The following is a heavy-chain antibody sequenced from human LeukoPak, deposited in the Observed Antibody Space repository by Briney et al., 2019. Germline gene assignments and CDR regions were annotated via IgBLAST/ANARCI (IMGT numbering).Heavy chain of an antibody. J-gene: IGHJ5*02. Sequence: GASVKVSCKASGYTFTSYYMHWVRQAPGQGLEWMGIINPNGGSASYAQKFQGRLTMTRDMSTSTVYMELSSLRSEDTAVYYCARVQRTVVPAAMVFDPWGQGTLVTVSS. D-gene: IGHD2-2*01. CDR1: GYTFTSYY. CDR3: ARVQRTVVPAAMVFDP. V-gene: IGHV1-46*01. CDR2: INPNGGSA.